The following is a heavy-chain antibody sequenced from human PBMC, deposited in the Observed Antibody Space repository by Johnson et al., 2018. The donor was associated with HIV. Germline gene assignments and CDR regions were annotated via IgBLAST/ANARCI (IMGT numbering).Heavy chain of an antibody. CDR1: GFTFSNYG. D-gene: IGHD2-2*01. CDR3: ARVAVSTAAGGVPLDI. CDR2: TWFDGSKK. Sequence: QVQLVESGGGVVQPGRSLRLSCAASGFTFSNYGIHWVRQAPGKGLEWVASTWFDGSKKYYSDSVRGRFIISRDNSKNTLYPQMNSLRAEDTALYFCARVAVSTAAGGVPLDIWGPGTMVTVSA. V-gene: IGHV3-33*03. J-gene: IGHJ3*02.